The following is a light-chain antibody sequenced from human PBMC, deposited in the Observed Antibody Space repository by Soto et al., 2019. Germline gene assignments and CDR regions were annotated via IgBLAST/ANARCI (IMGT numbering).Light chain of an antibody. CDR1: SSNIGAGYD. CDR3: LSFDSSLSVV. Sequence: QSVLTQPPSVSGAPGQRVTISCTGSSSNIGAGYDVHWYQQLPGRAPKLLIYGNTNRPSGVPDRFTGSKSGTSASLAITGFQAEDEADYYCLSFDSSLSVVFGGGTKVTVL. V-gene: IGLV1-40*01. J-gene: IGLJ2*01. CDR2: GNT.